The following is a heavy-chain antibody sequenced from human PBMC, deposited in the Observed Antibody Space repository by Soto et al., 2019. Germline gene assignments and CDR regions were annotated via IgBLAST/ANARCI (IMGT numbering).Heavy chain of an antibody. CDR1: GFTFSSYG. D-gene: IGHD5-18*01. V-gene: IGHV3-33*01. Sequence: QVQLVESGGGVVQPGRSLRLSCAASGFTFSSYGMHWVRQAPGKGLEWVAVIWYDGSNKYYADSVKGRFTISRDNSKNTLYLQMNSLRAEDTAVYYCARDPSSFEYSYGDYWGQGTLVTVSS. CDR2: IWYDGSNK. J-gene: IGHJ4*02. CDR3: ARDPSSFEYSYGDY.